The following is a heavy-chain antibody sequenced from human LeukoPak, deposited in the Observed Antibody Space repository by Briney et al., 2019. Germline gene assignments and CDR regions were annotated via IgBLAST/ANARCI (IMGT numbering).Heavy chain of an antibody. Sequence: GASVKVSCKASGYTFTSYDINWVRQATGQGLEWMGWISAYNGNTNYAQKLQGRVTMTTDTSTSTAYMELRSLRSDDTAVYYCARVRDGRAFDIWGQGTMVTVSS. J-gene: IGHJ3*02. V-gene: IGHV1-18*01. D-gene: IGHD5-24*01. CDR3: ARVRDGRAFDI. CDR1: GYTFTSYD. CDR2: ISAYNGNT.